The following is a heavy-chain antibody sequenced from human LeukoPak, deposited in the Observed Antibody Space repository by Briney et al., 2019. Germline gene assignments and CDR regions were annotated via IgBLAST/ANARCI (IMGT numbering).Heavy chain of an antibody. Sequence: TPSQTLSLTCTVSGGSISSYYWSWIRQPAGKGLEWIGRIYTSGSTNYNPSLKSRVTMSVDTSKNQFSLKLSSVTAADTAVYYCARSPPYYYDSSGYLFFDYWGQGTLVTVSS. CDR2: IYTSGST. CDR1: GGSISSYY. D-gene: IGHD3-22*01. CDR3: ARSPPYYYDSSGYLFFDY. V-gene: IGHV4-4*07. J-gene: IGHJ4*02.